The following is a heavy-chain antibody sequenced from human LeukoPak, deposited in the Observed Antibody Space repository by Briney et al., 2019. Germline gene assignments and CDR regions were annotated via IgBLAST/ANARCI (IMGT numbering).Heavy chain of an antibody. J-gene: IGHJ5*02. CDR3: AKAPSYGSGSYYTT. CDR2: ISGSGGIT. CDR1: GFTFSSYA. Sequence: PGGSLRLSCAASGFTFSSYAMSWVRQAPGKGLEWVSAISGSGGITYYADSVKGRFTISRDNSKNTLYLQMNSLRAEDTAVYYCAKAPSYGSGSYYTTWGQGTLVTVSS. V-gene: IGHV3-23*01. D-gene: IGHD3-10*01.